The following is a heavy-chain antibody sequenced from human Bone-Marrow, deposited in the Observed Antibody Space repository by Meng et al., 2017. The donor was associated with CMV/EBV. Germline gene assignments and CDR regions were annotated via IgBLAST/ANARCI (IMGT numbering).Heavy chain of an antibody. V-gene: IGHV3-7*01. CDR3: ASAPYYDFWSGYYTGIWFDP. D-gene: IGHD3-3*01. J-gene: IGHJ5*02. CDR2: INQDGGER. CDR1: GVILSDHW. Sequence: GESLKISCTGSGVILSDHWMTWIRQAPGKGLECVDNINQDGGERHYVDSVKGRFTISRDNAKNSLYLQMNSLRIEDTAVYYCASAPYYDFWSGYYTGIWFDPWGQGTLVTVSS.